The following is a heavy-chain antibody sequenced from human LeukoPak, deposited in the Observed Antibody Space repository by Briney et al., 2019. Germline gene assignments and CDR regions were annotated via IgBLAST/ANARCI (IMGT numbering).Heavy chain of an antibody. D-gene: IGHD6-13*01. CDR2: INPDGSTT. J-gene: IGHJ4*02. Sequence: GGSLRLSCAASGFTFSSYWMHWVRQAPGKGLVWVSRINPDGSTTSYADSVKGRFTISRDSAKNTLYLQMNSLRAEDTAVYYCARVGQQLVLWGYFDYWGQGTLVTVSS. CDR1: GFTFSSYW. CDR3: ARVGQQLVLWGYFDY. V-gene: IGHV3-74*01.